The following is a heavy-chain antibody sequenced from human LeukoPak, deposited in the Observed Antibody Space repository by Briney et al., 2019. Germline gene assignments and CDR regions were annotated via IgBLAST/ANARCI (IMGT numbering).Heavy chain of an antibody. Sequence: LSETLSLTCTVSGASISSYYWSWIRQPPGKGLEWIAYVHYSGRTNYNPSLKSRVSISVVTSKKQFSLNLSSVTAADTAVYYCARRGNSWNDFDSWGQGTLVTVSS. V-gene: IGHV4-59*08. CDR1: GASISSYY. CDR2: VHYSGRT. D-gene: IGHD6-13*01. CDR3: ARRGNSWNDFDS. J-gene: IGHJ4*02.